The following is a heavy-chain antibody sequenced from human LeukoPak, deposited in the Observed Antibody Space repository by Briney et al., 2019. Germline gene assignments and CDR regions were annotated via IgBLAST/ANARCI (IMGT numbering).Heavy chain of an antibody. CDR3: ARDAGRGPYYYYYGMDV. CDR1: GGTFISYA. CDR2: IIPIFGTA. V-gene: IGHV1-69*13. Sequence: SVKVSCTASGGTFISYAISWVRQAPGQGLEWMGGIIPIFGTANYAQKFQGRVTITADESTSTAYMELSSLRSEDTAVYYCARDAGRGPYYYYYGMDVWGQGTTVTVSS. J-gene: IGHJ6*02. D-gene: IGHD2-15*01.